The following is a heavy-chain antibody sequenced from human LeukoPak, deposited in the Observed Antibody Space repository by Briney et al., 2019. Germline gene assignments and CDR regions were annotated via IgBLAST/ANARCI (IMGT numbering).Heavy chain of an antibody. Sequence: PSGTLSLTCAVSGGSISSSNWWSWVRQPPGKGLEWIGDIYDSGSTNYNPSLKSRVTISVDKSKSQFSLQLSSVTAADTAVYYCARVETSRYWYFDLWGRGTLVTVSS. D-gene: IGHD3-3*01. CDR1: GGSISSSNW. CDR3: ARVETSRYWYFDL. V-gene: IGHV4-4*02. CDR2: IYDSGST. J-gene: IGHJ2*01.